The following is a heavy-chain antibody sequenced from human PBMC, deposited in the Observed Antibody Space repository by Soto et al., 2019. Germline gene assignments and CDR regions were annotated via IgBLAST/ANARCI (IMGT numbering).Heavy chain of an antibody. CDR1: FY. J-gene: IGHJ6*03. Sequence: FYWSRIMKTPGKGLEWIGYIYYSGSTNYNPSLKSRVTISVDTSKNQFSLKLSPVTAADTAVYFCARRGWGQGNYSPYMGVWAKGPSLTV. V-gene: IGHV4-59*08. CDR2: IYYSGST. CDR3: ARRGWGQGNYSPYMGV. D-gene: IGHD1-7*01.